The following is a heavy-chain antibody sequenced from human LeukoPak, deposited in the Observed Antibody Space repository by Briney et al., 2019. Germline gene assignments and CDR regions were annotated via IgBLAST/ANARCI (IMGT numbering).Heavy chain of an antibody. CDR2: IYSGGST. J-gene: IGHJ4*02. Sequence: GGSLRLSCAASGFTVSSNYMSWVRQAPGKGLEWVSVIYSGGSTYYADSVKGRFTISRDNSKNTLYLQMNSLRAEDTAVYYCARRLKTVVAEFYFDYWGQGTLVTVSS. V-gene: IGHV3-53*01. CDR1: GFTVSSNY. CDR3: ARRLKTVVAEFYFDY. D-gene: IGHD3-22*01.